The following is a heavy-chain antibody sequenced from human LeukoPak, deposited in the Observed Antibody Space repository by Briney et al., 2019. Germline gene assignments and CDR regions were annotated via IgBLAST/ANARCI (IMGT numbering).Heavy chain of an antibody. V-gene: IGHV3-72*01. Sequence: QAGGSLRLSCVASGFTFSDYILDWVRQAPGKGLEWVGRIRRRINSSTTEYAASVKDRFIISRDDSRNSLYLHMNSLKTEDTAVYHCIRDGGDSVYSAFDIWGQGTMVTVSS. D-gene: IGHD3-16*01. CDR3: IRDGGDSVYSAFDI. CDR1: GFTFSDYI. J-gene: IGHJ3*02. CDR2: IRRRINSSTT.